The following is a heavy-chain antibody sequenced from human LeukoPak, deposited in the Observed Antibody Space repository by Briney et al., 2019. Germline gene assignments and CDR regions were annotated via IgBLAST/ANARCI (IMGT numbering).Heavy chain of an antibody. J-gene: IGHJ3*02. CDR3: ARPTSTDAFDI. Sequence: GGSLRLSCAASGFTFSSYSMNWVSQAPGKGLEWVSSISSSSSYIYYADSVKGRFTISRDNAKNSLYLQMNSLRAEDTAVYYCARPTSTDAFDIWGQGTMVTVSS. CDR2: ISSSSSYI. V-gene: IGHV3-21*01. CDR1: GFTFSSYS.